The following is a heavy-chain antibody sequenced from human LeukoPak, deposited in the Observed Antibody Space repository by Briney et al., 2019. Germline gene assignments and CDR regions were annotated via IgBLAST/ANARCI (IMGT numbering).Heavy chain of an antibody. J-gene: IGHJ4*02. CDR1: GFTFSRSA. D-gene: IGHD3-22*01. Sequence: GGSLRLSCAASGFTFSRSAMSWVRQVPGKGLEWVAVISYDGSNKYYADSVKGRFTISRDNSKNTLYLQMNSLRAEDTAVYYCAKDRADYYDSSGYTDYWGQGTLVTVSS. CDR3: AKDRADYYDSSGYTDY. CDR2: ISYDGSNK. V-gene: IGHV3-30*18.